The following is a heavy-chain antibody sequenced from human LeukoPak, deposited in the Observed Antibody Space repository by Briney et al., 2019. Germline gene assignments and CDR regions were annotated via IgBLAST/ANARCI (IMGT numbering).Heavy chain of an antibody. CDR3: ARGYSSGWSIYYFDY. J-gene: IGHJ4*02. Sequence: GGSLRLSCAASGFTFSDAWMSWVRQAPGKGLEWVGRIKTKTDGGTPDYAAPVKGRFTISRDDSKTTLYLQMNSLKTEDTAVYYCARGYSSGWSIYYFDYWGQGTLVTVSS. D-gene: IGHD6-19*01. CDR2: IKTKTDGGTP. V-gene: IGHV3-15*01. CDR1: GFTFSDAW.